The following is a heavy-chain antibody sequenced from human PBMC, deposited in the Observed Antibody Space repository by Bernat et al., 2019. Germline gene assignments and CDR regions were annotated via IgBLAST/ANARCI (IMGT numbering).Heavy chain of an antibody. Sequence: EVQLVESGGCLLKPWRSLRLSCTASAFTFGDYAMSWFRQAPGKVLEWVGFIRSKAYGGTTEYAASVKGRLTISRDDSKSIAYLQMNSLKTEDTAVYYCTRGRFLEWLSTPYYFDYWGQGTLVTVSS. CDR2: IRSKAYGGTT. CDR1: AFTFGDYA. V-gene: IGHV3-49*05. D-gene: IGHD3-3*01. CDR3: TRGRFLEWLSTPYYFDY. J-gene: IGHJ4*02.